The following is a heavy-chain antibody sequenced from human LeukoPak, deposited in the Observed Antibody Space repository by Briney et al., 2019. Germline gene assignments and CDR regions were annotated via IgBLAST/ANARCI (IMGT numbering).Heavy chain of an antibody. CDR1: GGSIDRGDYY. CDR3: ARHPIERSPGGVPDWFDP. D-gene: IGHD3-3*01. V-gene: IGHV4-39*07. Sequence: SETLSLTCTVSGGSIDRGDYYWGWVRQPPGKGLECIASIHYTGSTYYDPSLKSRVTLSVDTSKNQFSLNLYSVTAADTAIYYCARHPIERSPGGVPDWFDPWGQGTLVTVSS. CDR2: IHYTGST. J-gene: IGHJ5*02.